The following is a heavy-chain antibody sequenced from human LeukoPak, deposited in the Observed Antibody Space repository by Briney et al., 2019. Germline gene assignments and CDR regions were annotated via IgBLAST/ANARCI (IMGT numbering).Heavy chain of an antibody. CDR2: IRSKAYGGTT. Sequence: GGSLRLSCTASGFTFGDYAMSWVRQAPGKGLEWVGFIRSKAYGGTTEYAASVKGRFTISRDDSKSIAYLQMNTLKTEDTAVYYCTRAPTVTTRYPDYWGQGTLVTASS. CDR3: TRAPTVTTRYPDY. J-gene: IGHJ4*02. D-gene: IGHD4-17*01. V-gene: IGHV3-49*04. CDR1: GFTFGDYA.